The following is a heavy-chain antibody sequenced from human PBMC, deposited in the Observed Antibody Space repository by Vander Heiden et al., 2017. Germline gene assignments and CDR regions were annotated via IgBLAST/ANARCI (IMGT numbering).Heavy chain of an antibody. D-gene: IGHD6-19*01. CDR2: ISWNGGSM. V-gene: IGHV3-9*01. Sequence: EVQLVESGGGLVQPGTSLRLPCAASGFTFDEYAMHWVRQAPGKGLEWVSGISWNGGSMDYADSVKGRFTISRDNAKNSLYLQMNSLRAEDTALYYCAKDITSDSGGLGGMDVWGQGTTVTVSS. CDR3: AKDITSDSGGLGGMDV. J-gene: IGHJ6*02. CDR1: GFTFDEYA.